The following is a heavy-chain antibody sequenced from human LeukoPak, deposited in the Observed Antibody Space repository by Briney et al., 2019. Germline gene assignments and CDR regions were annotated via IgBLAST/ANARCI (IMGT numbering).Heavy chain of an antibody. CDR2: INHSGST. Sequence: SETLSLTCAVYGGSFSGYYWSWIRQPPGKGLEWIGEINHSGSTNYNPSLKSRVTISVDTSKNQFSLKLSSVTAADTAVYYCARDGGGVRGVSTNGGWFDPWGQGTLVTVSS. J-gene: IGHJ5*02. D-gene: IGHD3-10*01. CDR1: GGSFSGYY. V-gene: IGHV4-34*01. CDR3: ARDGGGVRGVSTNGGWFDP.